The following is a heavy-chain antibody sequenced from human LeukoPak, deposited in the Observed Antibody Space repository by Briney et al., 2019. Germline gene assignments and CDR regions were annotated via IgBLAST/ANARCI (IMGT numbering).Heavy chain of an antibody. J-gene: IGHJ6*02. Sequence: SETLSLTCAVYGGSFSGYYWNWIRQPPGEGLEWIGEINHSGTTNYNPSLKSRVTISIDTSKNQFSLKLSSVTAADTAVYSCARRRGQGSGSYFHYYYCGMDVWGQGTTVTVSS. CDR3: ARRRGQGSGSYFHYYYCGMDV. V-gene: IGHV4-34*01. D-gene: IGHD3-10*01. CDR1: GGSFSGYY. CDR2: INHSGTT.